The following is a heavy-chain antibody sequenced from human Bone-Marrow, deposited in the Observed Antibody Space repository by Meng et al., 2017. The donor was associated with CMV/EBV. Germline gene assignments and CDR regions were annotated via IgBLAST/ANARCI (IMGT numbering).Heavy chain of an antibody. V-gene: IGHV3-9*01. CDR1: GFTFDDYA. CDR2: ISWNSGSI. D-gene: IGHD1-26*01. Sequence: SLKISCAASGFTFDDYAMHWVRQAPGKGLEWVSGISWNSGSIGYADSVKGRFTISRDNAKNSLYLQMNSLRAEDTAVYYCVRVTGGSYRSDDAFDIWGQGTMVTVSS. CDR3: VRVTGGSYRSDDAFDI. J-gene: IGHJ3*02.